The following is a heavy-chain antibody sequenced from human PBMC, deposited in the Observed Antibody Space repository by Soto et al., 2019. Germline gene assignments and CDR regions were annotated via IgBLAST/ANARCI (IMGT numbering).Heavy chain of an antibody. Sequence: QVQLVHSGAEVKKPGSSVKVSCKASGGTFSSYTISWVRQAPGQGLEWMGRIIPILGIANYAQKFQGRVTITADKSTSTAYMELSSLRSEDTAVYYCARDRSGPHYYYYMDVWGKGTTVTVSS. CDR2: IIPILGIA. CDR3: ARDRSGPHYYYYMDV. J-gene: IGHJ6*03. CDR1: GGTFSSYT. V-gene: IGHV1-69*04.